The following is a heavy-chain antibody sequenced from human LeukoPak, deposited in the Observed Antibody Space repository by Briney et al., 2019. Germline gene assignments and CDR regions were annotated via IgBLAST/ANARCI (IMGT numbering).Heavy chain of an antibody. CDR3: ARVSVGATMLAYFDY. J-gene: IGHJ4*02. CDR1: GYTFTNYY. CDR2: INPSGGIT. V-gene: IGHV1-46*01. Sequence: ASVKVSCKASGYTFTNYYMHCVRQAPGQGLEWMGIINPSGGITNYAQKFQGRVTMTRDMSTSTVYMELSSLRSEDTAVYYCARVSVGATMLAYFDYWGQGTLVTVSS. D-gene: IGHD1-26*01.